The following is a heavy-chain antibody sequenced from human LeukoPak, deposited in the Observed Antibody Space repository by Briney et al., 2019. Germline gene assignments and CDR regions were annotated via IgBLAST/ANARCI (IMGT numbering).Heavy chain of an antibody. CDR2: VYYSGTT. CDR1: GVSISSSSYH. CDR3: AYNLGVDNWNYWFDP. V-gene: IGHV4-39*01. J-gene: IGHJ5*02. Sequence: SETLSLTCTVSGVSISSSSYHWGWIRQPPGKGLEWIGNVYYSGTTYYNPSLKSRVTISVDTSKNQFSLQLNSVTPEDTAVYYCAYNLGVDNWNYWFDPWGQGTLVTVSS. D-gene: IGHD1-7*01.